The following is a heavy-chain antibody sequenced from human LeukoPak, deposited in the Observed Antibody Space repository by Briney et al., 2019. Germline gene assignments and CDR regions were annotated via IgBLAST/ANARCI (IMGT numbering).Heavy chain of an antibody. J-gene: IGHJ4*02. CDR1: GGSFSGYY. V-gene: IGHV4-34*01. CDR2: INHSGST. CDR3: ARGPTYADFWSGTYFDY. Sequence: SETLSLTCAVYGGSFSGYYWSWIRQPPGKGLEWIGEINHSGSTNYNPSLKSRVTISVDPSKHQFSLKLSSVTAADTAVYYCARGPTYADFWSGTYFDYWGQGTLVTVSS. D-gene: IGHD3-3*01.